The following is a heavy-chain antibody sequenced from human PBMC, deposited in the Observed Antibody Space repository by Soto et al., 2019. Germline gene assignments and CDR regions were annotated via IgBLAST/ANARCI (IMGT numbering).Heavy chain of an antibody. D-gene: IGHD3-16*01. CDR1: GGTYSSYT. J-gene: IGHJ5*02. Sequence: QLQLVQSGAAVKKPGSSVKVSCKASGGTYSSYTISWMRQAPGQGPEWMGRVIPVPGVASYAQKFQGRVTVTADKSTGTAYMELSSLRSEDTAVYYCAREGETYGYKWFDPWGQGTLVTVSS. V-gene: IGHV1-69*02. CDR2: VIPVPGVA. CDR3: AREGETYGYKWFDP.